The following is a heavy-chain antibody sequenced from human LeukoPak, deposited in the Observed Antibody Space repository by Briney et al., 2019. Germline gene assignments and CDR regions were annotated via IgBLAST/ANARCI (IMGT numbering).Heavy chain of an antibody. J-gene: IGHJ2*01. CDR1: GDSVSSNSAT. D-gene: IGHD6-19*01. Sequence: SQTLSLTCAISGDSVSSNSATWNWIRQSPSRGLEWLGRTYYRSKWYNDYAASVKSRITIKPETSKNQFSLQLNSVPPEDTAVYYCARDGMAVAVGYFDLWGRGTLVTVSS. V-gene: IGHV6-1*01. CDR2: TYYRSKWYN. CDR3: ARDGMAVAVGYFDL.